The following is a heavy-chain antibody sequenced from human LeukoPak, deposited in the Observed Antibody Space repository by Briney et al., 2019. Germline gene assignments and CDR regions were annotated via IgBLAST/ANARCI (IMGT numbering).Heavy chain of an antibody. CDR3: EKYLRDSGTYYFDN. CDR1: GGSISGYY. Sequence: SETLSLTCTVFGGSISGYYWSWLRQSPGKGLEWIGNIHYSGGTKYNPPLKSRVTISVDTSKNQVSLKLSSVTAADTAVYYCEKYLRDSGTYYFDNWGQGALVTVSS. CDR2: IHYSGGT. D-gene: IGHD2-2*02. V-gene: IGHV4-59*08. J-gene: IGHJ4*02.